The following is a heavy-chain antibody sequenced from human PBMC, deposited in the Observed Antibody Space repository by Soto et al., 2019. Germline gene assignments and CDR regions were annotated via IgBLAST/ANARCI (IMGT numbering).Heavy chain of an antibody. V-gene: IGHV3-23*01. CDR3: PRAGSSWSGYYYYGMDV. CDR1: GFTFSSYA. D-gene: IGHD6-13*01. Sequence: PGGSLRLSCAASGFTFSSYAMSWVRQAPGKGLEWVSAISGSGGSTYYADSVKGRFTISRDNSKNTLYLQMNSLRAEDTAVYYCPRAGSSWSGYYYYGMDVWGQGTTVTVSS. CDR2: ISGSGGST. J-gene: IGHJ6*02.